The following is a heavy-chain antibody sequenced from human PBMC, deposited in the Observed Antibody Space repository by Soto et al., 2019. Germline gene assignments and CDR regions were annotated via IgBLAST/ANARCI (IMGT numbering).Heavy chain of an antibody. CDR2: INVYNGNT. V-gene: IGHV1-18*01. CDR1: GYTFTNYG. J-gene: IGHJ5*02. D-gene: IGHD3-10*01. Sequence: QVQLVQSGGEVKKPGASVKASCKASGYTFTNYGISWVLQAPGQGLERMGWINVYNGNTKYAQKVQGRVTMTTDTSTSTAYMELRSLRSDDTAVYYCARGVGSGSYYNQYNWFDPWGQGTLVTVSS. CDR3: ARGVGSGSYYNQYNWFDP.